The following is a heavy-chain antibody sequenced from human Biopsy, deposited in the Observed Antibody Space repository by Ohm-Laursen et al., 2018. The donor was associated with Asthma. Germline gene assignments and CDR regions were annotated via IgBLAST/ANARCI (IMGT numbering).Heavy chain of an antibody. V-gene: IGHV3-53*01. Sequence: SLRLSCAASGFGVSSNYMSWVRQAPGKGLEWVSVIYSGGSTYYADSVKGRFTISRDNSKNTLDLQMNSLRAEDTAVYYCGRDYPLVDWGQGTLVTVSS. CDR2: IYSGGST. J-gene: IGHJ4*02. D-gene: IGHD2-15*01. CDR1: GFGVSSNY. CDR3: GRDYPLVD.